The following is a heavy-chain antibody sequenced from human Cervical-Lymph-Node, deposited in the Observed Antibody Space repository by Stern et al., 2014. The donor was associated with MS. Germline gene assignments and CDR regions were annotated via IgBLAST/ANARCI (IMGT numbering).Heavy chain of an antibody. CDR2: IKRDGSEE. V-gene: IGHV3-7*01. CDR1: GFGFSSYW. CDR3: ARDCGVGHCDGVRGYSYYYGLDV. Sequence: VQLVESGGGLVQPGGSLRLSCVASGFGFSSYWMSWVRQAPGKGLEWVANIKRDGSEEYYADSVKGRFTNSRDTAKNSLYLQMNSLRGEDTAVYYWARDCGVGHCDGVRGYSYYYGLDVWGQGTSVTVSS. D-gene: IGHD2-21*01. J-gene: IGHJ6*02.